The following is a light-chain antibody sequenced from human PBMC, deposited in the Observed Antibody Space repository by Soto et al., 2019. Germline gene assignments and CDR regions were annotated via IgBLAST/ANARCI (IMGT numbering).Light chain of an antibody. Sequence: ENLLTQSPGTLALSQEERATLSCRASQSISSSYLAWYQQRPGQAPRLLIYGAFNRAAGIPDRFSGSGSGTDFTLTIYRVAPEDFAVYYCQQYGSSPIPFGQGTRLQIK. V-gene: IGKV3-20*01. CDR3: QQYGSSPIP. CDR2: GAF. CDR1: QSISSSY. J-gene: IGKJ5*01.